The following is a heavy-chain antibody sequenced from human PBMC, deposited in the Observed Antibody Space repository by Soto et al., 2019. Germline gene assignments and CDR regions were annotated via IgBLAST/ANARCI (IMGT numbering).Heavy chain of an antibody. CDR2: IYYSGST. CDR3: ARRFTIFGAFDI. D-gene: IGHD3-3*01. CDR1: GGSISGSSYY. J-gene: IGHJ3*02. Sequence: SETLSLTCTVSGGSISGSSYYWGWIRQPPGKGLEWIGSIYYSGSTYYNPSLKSRVTISVDTSKNQFSLKLSSVTAADTAVYYCARRFTIFGAFDIWGQGTMVTVSS. V-gene: IGHV4-39*01.